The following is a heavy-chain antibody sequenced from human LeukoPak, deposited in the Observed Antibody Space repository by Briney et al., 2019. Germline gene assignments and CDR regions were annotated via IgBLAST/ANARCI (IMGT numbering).Heavy chain of an antibody. CDR3: AKDFSSSWHAGIDY. CDR1: GLTFSSYG. Sequence: GGSLRLSCAASGLTFSSYGMHWVRQAPGKGLEWVAFIRYDGSNKYYADSAKGRFTISRDNSKNTLYLQMNSLRAEDTAVYYCAKDFSSSWHAGIDYWGQGALVTVSS. J-gene: IGHJ4*02. CDR2: IRYDGSNK. D-gene: IGHD6-13*01. V-gene: IGHV3-30*02.